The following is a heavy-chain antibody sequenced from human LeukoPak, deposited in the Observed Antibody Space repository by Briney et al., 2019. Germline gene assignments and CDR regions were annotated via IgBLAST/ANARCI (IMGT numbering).Heavy chain of an antibody. CDR2: IYHTGST. CDR3: ARGGYVVNWFDP. V-gene: IGHV4-30-4*01. D-gene: IGHD5-12*01. CDR1: GGSISSGDYY. J-gene: IGHJ5*02. Sequence: SETLSLTCSVSGGSISSGDYYWTWLRQPPGKGLEWIGYIYHTGSTYYNPSHKSLITISLYTSKNQFSLRLNSVTAADTAVYYCARGGYVVNWFDPWGQGTLVTVSS.